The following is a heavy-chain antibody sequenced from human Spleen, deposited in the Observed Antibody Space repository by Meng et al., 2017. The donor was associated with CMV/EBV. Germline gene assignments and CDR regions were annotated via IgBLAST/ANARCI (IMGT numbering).Heavy chain of an antibody. CDR3: ARDVYYYDSSDAFDI. Sequence: GSLRLSCTVSGGSISSYYWSWIRQPPGKGLEWIGYIYYSGSTNYNPSLKSRVTISVDTSKNQFSLKLSSVTAADTAVYYCARDVYYYDSSDAFDIWGQGTMVTVSS. CDR2: IYYSGST. V-gene: IGHV4-59*01. CDR1: GGSISSYY. J-gene: IGHJ3*02. D-gene: IGHD3-22*01.